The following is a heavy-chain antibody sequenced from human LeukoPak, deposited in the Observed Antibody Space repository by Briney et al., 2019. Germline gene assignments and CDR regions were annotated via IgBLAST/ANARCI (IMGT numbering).Heavy chain of an antibody. Sequence: AGGSLRLSCAASGFTFSSYSMNWVRRAPGKGLEWVSSISSSSSYIYYADSVKGRFTISRDNAKNSLYLQMNSLRAEDTAVYYCARGGIAAAGTPRYWGQGTLVTVSS. V-gene: IGHV3-21*01. CDR2: ISSSSSYI. CDR1: GFTFSSYS. D-gene: IGHD6-13*01. J-gene: IGHJ4*02. CDR3: ARGGIAAAGTPRY.